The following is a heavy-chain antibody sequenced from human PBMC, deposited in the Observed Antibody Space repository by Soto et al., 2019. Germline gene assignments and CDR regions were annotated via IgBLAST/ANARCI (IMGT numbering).Heavy chain of an antibody. CDR3: FIDGRDYGGICIY. J-gene: IGHJ4*02. V-gene: IGHV3-7*01. Sequence: PGGSLRLSCAASGFTFSNYWMSWVRQVPGKGLEWVANIKHDGSEKYYVDSVKGRFTISRDSTKNSLYLKMNSLRVEDTAIYYCFIDGRDYGGICIYWRQAILVNVS. CDR2: IKHDGSEK. D-gene: IGHD4-17*01. CDR1: GFTFSNYW.